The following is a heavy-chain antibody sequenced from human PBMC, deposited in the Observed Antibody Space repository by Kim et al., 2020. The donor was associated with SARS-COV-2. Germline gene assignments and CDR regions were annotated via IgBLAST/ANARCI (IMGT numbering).Heavy chain of an antibody. Sequence: GGSLRLSCAASGFTVSSNYMNWVRQAPGKGLEWVSVIYSGGSTYYADSVKGRFTISRDNSKNTLYLQMNSLRAEDTAVYYCARDPPASIWFGEPAADYGMDVWGQGTTVTVSS. CDR1: GFTVSSNY. D-gene: IGHD3-10*01. V-gene: IGHV3-66*01. CDR3: ARDPPASIWFGEPAADYGMDV. CDR2: IYSGGST. J-gene: IGHJ6*02.